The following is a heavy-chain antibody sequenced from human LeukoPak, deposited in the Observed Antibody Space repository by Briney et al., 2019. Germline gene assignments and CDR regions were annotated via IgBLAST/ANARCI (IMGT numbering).Heavy chain of an antibody. Sequence: ASVKVSCKASGYTFTSYGISWVRQAPGQGLEWMGWISGYNGNTNYAQKLQGRVTMTTDTSTSTAYMELRSLRSDDTAVYYCARFPLGGYSGYDYIGYFDYWGQGTLVTVSS. J-gene: IGHJ4*02. CDR3: ARFPLGGYSGYDYIGYFDY. D-gene: IGHD5-12*01. CDR2: ISGYNGNT. CDR1: GYTFTSYG. V-gene: IGHV1-18*01.